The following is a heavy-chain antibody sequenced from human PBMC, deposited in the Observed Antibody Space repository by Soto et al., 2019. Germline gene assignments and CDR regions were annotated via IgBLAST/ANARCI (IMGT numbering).Heavy chain of an antibody. CDR3: ARPSPGSSGYNYWGPLNY. CDR1: GFTFSSYW. D-gene: IGHD3-22*01. CDR2: INSDGSST. V-gene: IGHV3-74*01. Sequence: GGSLRLSCXASGFTFSSYWMHWVRQAPGKGLVWVSRINSDGSSTSYADSVKGRFTISRDNAKNTLYLQMNSLRAEDTAVYYCARPSPGSSGYNYWGPLNYWGQGTLVTVSS. J-gene: IGHJ4*02.